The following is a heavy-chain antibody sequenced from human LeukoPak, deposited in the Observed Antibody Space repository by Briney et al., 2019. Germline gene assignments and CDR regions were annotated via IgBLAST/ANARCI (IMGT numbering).Heavy chain of an antibody. J-gene: IGHJ3*01. CDR3: ASDSISMNAFDA. V-gene: IGHV4-59*11. D-gene: IGHD3-22*01. CDR1: GGSISSHY. CDR2: ISYIGST. Sequence: SETLSLTCTVSGGSISSHYWSWIRQPPGKGLEWIGYISYIGSTNYNPSLKSRVTISIDTSNNEVSLMLTSVTAADTAVYYCASDSISMNAFDAWGQGTMVTVSS.